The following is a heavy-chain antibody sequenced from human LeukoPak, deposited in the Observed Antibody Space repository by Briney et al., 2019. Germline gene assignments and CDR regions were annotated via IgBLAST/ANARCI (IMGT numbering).Heavy chain of an antibody. CDR2: IIPIFGTA. CDR3: ARRTEGRPEYFDY. Sequence: GASVKVSCKASGGTFSSYAISWVRQAPGQGLEWMGGIIPIFGTANYAQKFQGRVTITADESTSTAFMELSSLRSEDTAVYYCARRTEGRPEYFDYWGQGTLVTVSS. J-gene: IGHJ4*02. D-gene: IGHD1-1*01. V-gene: IGHV1-69*13. CDR1: GGTFSSYA.